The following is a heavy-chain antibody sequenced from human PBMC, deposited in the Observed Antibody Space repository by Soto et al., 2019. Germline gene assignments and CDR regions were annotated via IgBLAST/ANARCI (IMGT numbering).Heavy chain of an antibody. CDR2: VYYTGST. Sequence: SETLSLTCSVSGGSISGSYWSWIRQSPGKGLEWLGYVYYTGSTNYGPSLRSRVSISVDTSKNEFSLRLSSVTAADTAVYFCARSVAVPGAHIDYWGQGTQVTVSS. CDR1: GGSISGSY. D-gene: IGHD6-19*01. J-gene: IGHJ4*02. CDR3: ARSVAVPGAHIDY. V-gene: IGHV4-59*01.